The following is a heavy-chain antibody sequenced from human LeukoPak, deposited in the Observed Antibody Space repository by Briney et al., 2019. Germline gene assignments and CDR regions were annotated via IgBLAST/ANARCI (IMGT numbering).Heavy chain of an antibody. Sequence: ASVKVSCKASGYTFTSYYMHWVRQAPGQGLEWMGLINPTGGSTGYAQKFQGRVTMTRDTSISTAYMELSRLRSDDTAVYYCATEMGYCSSTSCLPSYWGQGTLVTVSS. CDR1: GYTFTSYY. V-gene: IGHV1-2*06. D-gene: IGHD2-2*01. J-gene: IGHJ4*02. CDR2: INPTGGST. CDR3: ATEMGYCSSTSCLPSY.